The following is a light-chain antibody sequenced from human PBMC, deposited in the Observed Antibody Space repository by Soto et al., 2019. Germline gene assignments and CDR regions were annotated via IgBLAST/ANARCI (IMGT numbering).Light chain of an antibody. CDR2: KAS. CDR1: QSISSW. V-gene: IGKV1-5*03. CDR3: QQYNTFSGT. Sequence: DIQMTQSPSTLSASVGDRVTITCRASQSISSWLAWYQQKPGKAPKLLIYKASSLESGVPSRFSGSASGTEFILTISSMQPDDSATYFCQQYNTFSGTFGQGTKVEIK. J-gene: IGKJ1*01.